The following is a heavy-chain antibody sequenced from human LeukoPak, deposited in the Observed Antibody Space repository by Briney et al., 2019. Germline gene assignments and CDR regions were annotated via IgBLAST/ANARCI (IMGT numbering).Heavy chain of an antibody. V-gene: IGHV3-23*01. CDR2: ISVSGGST. D-gene: IGHD3-10*01. Sequence: GGSLRLSCAASGFTFGSFAMSWVRQPPGKGLEWVSGISVSGGSTYHADSVRGRFTISRDNSKNTLSLQMNSLRGEDTAVYYCANGYHSGSYFALWGQGTLVTVSS. CDR1: GFTFGSFA. CDR3: ANGYHSGSYFAL. J-gene: IGHJ4*02.